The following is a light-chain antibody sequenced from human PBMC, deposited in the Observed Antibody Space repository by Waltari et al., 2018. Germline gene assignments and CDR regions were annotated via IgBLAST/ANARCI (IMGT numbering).Light chain of an antibody. Sequence: QPALTQPASVSGSPGQSLSISCTGPSNDIGISNHVCWYQQHPGKVPNLIIYEVPKRPSGISDRFSGSKSGNTASLTISGLQAEDEADYYCLSYASSITFVFGGGTKLSVL. CDR2: EVP. CDR1: SNDIGISNH. J-gene: IGLJ2*01. CDR3: LSYASSITFV. V-gene: IGLV2-23*02.